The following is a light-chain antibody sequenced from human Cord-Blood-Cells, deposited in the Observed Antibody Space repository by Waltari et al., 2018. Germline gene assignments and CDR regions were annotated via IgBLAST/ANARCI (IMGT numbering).Light chain of an antibody. CDR1: SSDVGGYNY. CDR3: SSYTSSSTWV. Sequence: QSALTQPASVSGSPGQSITISCTGTSSDVGGYNYVSCSQQHPGKAPNRMLYDVIKRPSGVSNRFSGSKSGNTASLTISGLQAEDEADYYCSSYTSSSTWVFGGGTKLTVL. V-gene: IGLV2-14*01. J-gene: IGLJ3*02. CDR2: DVI.